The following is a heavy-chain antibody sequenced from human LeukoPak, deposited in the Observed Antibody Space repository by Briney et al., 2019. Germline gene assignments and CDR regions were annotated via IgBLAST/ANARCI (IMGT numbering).Heavy chain of an antibody. CDR3: ARVHIVTGTYFDS. V-gene: IGHV4-4*07. CDR2: VYSSGFT. D-gene: IGHD3-10*01. Sequence: SETLSLTCTISGDSMSGYSWSWLRRPAGKALEWIGRVYSSGFTEYNLSLDGRVTMSIETSQSQLSLKLDSVTAADTAAYYCARVHIVTGTYFDSWGQGALVTVSS. CDR1: GDSMSGYS. J-gene: IGHJ4*02.